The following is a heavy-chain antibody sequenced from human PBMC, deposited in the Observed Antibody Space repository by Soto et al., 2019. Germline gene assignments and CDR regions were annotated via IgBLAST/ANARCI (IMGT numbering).Heavy chain of an antibody. V-gene: IGHV3-23*01. J-gene: IGHJ6*02. CDR3: AKARSSSSLPYYYYGMDV. Sequence: EVQLLESGGGLVQPGGSLRLSCAASGFTFSSYAMSWVRQAPGKGLEWVSAISGSGGSTYYADSVKGRFTISRDNSKNTLYLQMNSLRAEDTAVYYCAKARSSSSLPYYYYGMDVWGQGTTVTVSS. CDR1: GFTFSSYA. CDR2: ISGSGGST. D-gene: IGHD6-6*01.